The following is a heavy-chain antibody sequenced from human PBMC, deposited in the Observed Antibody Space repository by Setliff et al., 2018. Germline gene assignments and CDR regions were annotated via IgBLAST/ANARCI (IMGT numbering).Heavy chain of an antibody. Sequence: PGGSLRLSCAASGFTFSTYAMSWVRRAPGKGLEWVSAISGGSGRTYYVATVKGRFTISRDDSKSTVYLQMNSLRVEDTAVYYCARPFGVHTAVDIWGQGTMVTVSS. V-gene: IGHV3-23*01. J-gene: IGHJ3*02. CDR3: ARPFGVHTAVDI. D-gene: IGHD3-3*01. CDR1: GFTFSTYA. CDR2: ISGGSGRT.